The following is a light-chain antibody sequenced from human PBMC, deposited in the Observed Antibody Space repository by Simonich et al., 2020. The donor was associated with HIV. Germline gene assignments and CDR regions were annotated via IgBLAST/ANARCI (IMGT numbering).Light chain of an antibody. V-gene: IGKV6D-21*02. Sequence: EIVLTQSPDFQSVTPKVKVTITCRDSQSIGSSLHWYQQKADQSTKLLIKYASQSMSGVPSRFSGSGSGTDFTLTIKSLETEDAAAYYCHQSSSLPLTFGQGTKLEIK. J-gene: IGKJ2*01. CDR2: YAS. CDR3: HQSSSLPLT. CDR1: QSIGSS.